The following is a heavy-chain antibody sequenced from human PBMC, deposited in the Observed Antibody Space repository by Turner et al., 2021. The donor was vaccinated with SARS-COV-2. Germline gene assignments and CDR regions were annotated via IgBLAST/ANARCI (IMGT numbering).Heavy chain of an antibody. D-gene: IGHD2-8*01. CDR2: IYYSGST. V-gene: IGHV4-30-4*01. J-gene: IGHJ4*02. CDR3: ARVVVLRRAYFDY. CDR1: VGSISSGDYY. Sequence: QVQLQESGPGLVKPSQTLSLTCTVSVGSISSGDYYWSWIRQPPGKGLEWIGYIYYSGSTYYNPSLKSRVTISVDTSKNHFSLKLSSVTAADTAVYYCARVVVLRRAYFDYWGQGTLVTVSS.